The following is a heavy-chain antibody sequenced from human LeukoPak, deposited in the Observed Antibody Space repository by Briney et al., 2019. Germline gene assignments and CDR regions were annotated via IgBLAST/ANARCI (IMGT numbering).Heavy chain of an antibody. CDR2: IYSCCAT. V-gene: IGHV3-53*01. CDR1: SFTFSTNY. J-gene: IGHJ4*02. Sequence: GVSLTLSCAASSFTFSTNYMTWVRQAPGKGLEWVSFIYSCCATYYADSVKGRFTISRENSKNTLYLQMNSLRAEDTAIYYCARGVYSGSYQHSFDYWGQGTLVTVSS. CDR3: ARGVYSGSYQHSFDY. D-gene: IGHD1-26*01.